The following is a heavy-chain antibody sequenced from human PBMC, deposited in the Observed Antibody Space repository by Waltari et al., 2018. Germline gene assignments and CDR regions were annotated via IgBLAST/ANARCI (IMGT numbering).Heavy chain of an antibody. CDR3: ARVGDYRGFY. CDR2: IYSSERV. V-gene: IGHV4-61*09. CDR1: GGSISSGGYY. Sequence: QVQLQESGPGLEKPSQTLSLTCTVSGGSISSGGYYWTWIPQPAGKGLEWIGYIYSSERVKYNPSLESRVTISVDTSKNQFSLQLSSVTAADTAMYYCARVGDYRGFYWGQGILVTVSS. D-gene: IGHD4-17*01. J-gene: IGHJ4*02.